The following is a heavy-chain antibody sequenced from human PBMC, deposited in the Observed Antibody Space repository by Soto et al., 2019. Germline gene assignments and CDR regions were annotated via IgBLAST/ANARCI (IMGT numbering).Heavy chain of an antibody. CDR2: IYYSGST. CDR1: GGSISSYY. J-gene: IGHJ6*02. Sequence: SETLSLTCIVSGGSISSYYWSWIRQPPGKGLEWIGYIYYSGSTNYNPSLKSRVTLSVDTSENRFSLKLSSMSAAATAVYYCGREYYDRSGYYLTSCNYYYRMGGWRQQTTVSVSS. D-gene: IGHD3-22*01. V-gene: IGHV4-59*01. CDR3: GREYYDRSGYYLTSCNYYYRMGG.